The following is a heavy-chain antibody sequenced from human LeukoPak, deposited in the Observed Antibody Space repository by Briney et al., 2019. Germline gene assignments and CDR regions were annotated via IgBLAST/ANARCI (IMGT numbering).Heavy chain of an antibody. D-gene: IGHD6-19*01. V-gene: IGHV1-2*02. Sequence: GASVKVSCKPSGYTFTGYYLHWVRHAPGQVFEWLGWINTNTGDTVYAQNFQGRVTMSRDTSISTAYMELSSLRSDDTAVYYCARDRVGSGWPRPFYFEFWGQGTLVTVSS. CDR3: ARDRVGSGWPRPFYFEF. CDR2: INTNTGDT. J-gene: IGHJ4*02. CDR1: GYTFTGYY.